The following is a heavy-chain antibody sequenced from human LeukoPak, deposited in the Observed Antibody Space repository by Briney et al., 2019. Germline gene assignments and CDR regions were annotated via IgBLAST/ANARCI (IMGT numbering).Heavy chain of an antibody. Sequence: GGSLSLCGAASGFTVRSNYMNGVRQAPGKGLEWVSVIYSGGSTYYADSVKGRFTISRDTSKNTLYLQMNSLRAEDTAVYYCARDKTAVGPFDYWGEGTLVTVSS. CDR2: IYSGGST. CDR1: GFTVRSNY. V-gene: IGHV3-66*01. D-gene: IGHD5-18*01. CDR3: ARDKTAVGPFDY. J-gene: IGHJ4*02.